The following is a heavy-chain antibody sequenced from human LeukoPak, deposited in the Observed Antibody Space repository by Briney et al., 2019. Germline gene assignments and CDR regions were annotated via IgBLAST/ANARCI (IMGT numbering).Heavy chain of an antibody. CDR1: GFTFSSYS. V-gene: IGHV3-7*01. D-gene: IGHD1-26*01. CDR2: IKQDGSEK. J-gene: IGHJ3*02. Sequence: TGGSLRLSCAASGFTFSSYSMSWVRQAPGKGLEWVANIKQDGSEKYYADSVKGRFTISRDNAKNSLYLQMNSLRAEDTAVYYCARDPSGSYAFDIWDQGTMVTV. CDR3: ARDPSGSYAFDI.